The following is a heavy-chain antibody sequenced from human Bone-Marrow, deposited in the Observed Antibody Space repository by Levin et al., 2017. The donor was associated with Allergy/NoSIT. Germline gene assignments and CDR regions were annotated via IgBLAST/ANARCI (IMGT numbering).Heavy chain of an antibody. CDR1: EFTLSSHW. V-gene: IGHV3-74*01. CDR3: ARDGGLKGDCSSTSCSINWYFDL. D-gene: IGHD2-2*01. CDR2: LNSDGSTT. Sequence: GGSLRLSCAASEFTLSSHWMHWVRQAPGKGLVWVSGLNSDGSTTRYADSVKGRLTVSRDNAKNTVDLHMSSLRAEDTAVYYCARDGGLKGDCSSTSCSINWYFDLWGRGTLVTVSS. J-gene: IGHJ2*01.